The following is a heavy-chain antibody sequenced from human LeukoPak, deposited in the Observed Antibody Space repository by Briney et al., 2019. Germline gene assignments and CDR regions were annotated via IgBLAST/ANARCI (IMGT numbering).Heavy chain of an antibody. D-gene: IGHD6-19*01. Sequence: PGGSLRLSCAASGFSFSSCVIHWVRQAPGKGLEWVSVMWYDGSNKYYADSVRGRFTISRDNSKNTLYLQMNSLRAEDTAVYYCARAGGAHPPFPVNIAVAGTTVVDPWGQGTLVTVSS. J-gene: IGHJ5*02. CDR3: ARAGGAHPPFPVNIAVAGTTVVDP. CDR1: GFSFSSCV. V-gene: IGHV3-33*01. CDR2: MWYDGSNK.